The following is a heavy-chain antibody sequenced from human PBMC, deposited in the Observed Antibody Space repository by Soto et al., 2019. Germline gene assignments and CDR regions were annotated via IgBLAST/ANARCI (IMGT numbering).Heavy chain of an antibody. CDR2: IIPIFGTA. D-gene: IGHD6-6*01. J-gene: IGHJ5*02. Sequence: SGEVSFRASGGTFISYAISWVRQAPGQGLEWMGGIIPIFGTANYAQKFQGRVTITADKSTSTAYMELRSLRSDDTAVYYCAREGSSNWFDPWGQGTLVTVSS. V-gene: IGHV1-69*06. CDR3: AREGSSNWFDP. CDR1: GGTFISYA.